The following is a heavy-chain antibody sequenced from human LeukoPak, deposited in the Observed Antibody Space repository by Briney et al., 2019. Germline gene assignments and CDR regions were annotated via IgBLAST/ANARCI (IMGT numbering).Heavy chain of an antibody. CDR3: ARVSRFSEWFVDY. CDR2: ISGSGGST. Sequence: GGSLRLSCAASGFTFSSYAMSWVRQAPGKGLEWVSAISGSGGSTYYADSVKGRFTISRDNAKNTLYLQMNSLRDEDSAVYYCARVSRFSEWFVDYWGQGILVTVSS. V-gene: IGHV3-23*01. J-gene: IGHJ4*02. D-gene: IGHD3-3*01. CDR1: GFTFSSYA.